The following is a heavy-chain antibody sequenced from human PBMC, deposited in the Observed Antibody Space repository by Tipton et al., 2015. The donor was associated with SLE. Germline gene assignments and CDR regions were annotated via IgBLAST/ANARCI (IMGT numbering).Heavy chain of an antibody. Sequence: TLSLTCTVSGGSISSGSYYWSWIRQPAGKGLEWIGRIYTSGSTNYNPSLKSRVTISVDTSKNQFSLKLSSVTAADTAVYYCARANGYYGSGSYSFDYRGQGTLFTVSS. D-gene: IGHD3-10*01. J-gene: IGHJ4*02. V-gene: IGHV4-61*02. CDR3: ARANGYYGSGSYSFDY. CDR1: GGSISSGSYY. CDR2: IYTSGST.